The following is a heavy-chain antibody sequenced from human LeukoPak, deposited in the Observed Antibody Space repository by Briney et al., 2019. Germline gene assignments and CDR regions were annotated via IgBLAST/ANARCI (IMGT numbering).Heavy chain of an antibody. CDR3: ALTDYYDSSGYSI. CDR2: INPNSGGT. CDR1: GYTFTGYY. V-gene: IGHV1-2*02. J-gene: IGHJ3*02. Sequence: ASVKVSCKASGYTFTGYYMHWVRQAPGQGLEWMGWINPNSGGTNYAQKFQGRVTMTRDTSISTAYMELSRLRSDDTAVCYCALTDYYDSSGYSIWGQGTMVTVSS. D-gene: IGHD3-22*01.